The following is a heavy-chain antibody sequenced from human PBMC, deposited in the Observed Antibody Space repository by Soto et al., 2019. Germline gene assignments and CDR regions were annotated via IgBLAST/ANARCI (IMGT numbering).Heavy chain of an antibody. CDR3: GRPDSRTGTYGWFDP. J-gene: IGHJ5*02. Sequence: SVKVSCKASGGTFSSYAISWVRQAPGQGLEWMGGIIPIFGTANYAQKFQGRVTIPADESTSPPYMELSGLRSEATAVYYCGRPDSRTGTYGWFDPWGQGAVVTVSS. V-gene: IGHV1-69*13. CDR2: IIPIFGTA. CDR1: GGTFSSYA. D-gene: IGHD1-7*01.